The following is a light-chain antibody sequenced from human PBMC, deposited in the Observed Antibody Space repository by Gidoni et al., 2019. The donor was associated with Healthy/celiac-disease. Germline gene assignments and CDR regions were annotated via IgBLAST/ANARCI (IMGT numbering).Light chain of an antibody. CDR3: SSYAGSNNFV. CDR2: EVS. Sequence: QSALTQPPSAPGSPGQSVTISCTGTSSDVGGYNYVSWYQQHPGKAPKLMIYEVSKRPSGVPVRFSGSKSGNAASLTVSGLQAEDEADYYCSSYAGSNNFVFGTGTKVTVL. CDR1: SSDVGGYNY. V-gene: IGLV2-8*01. J-gene: IGLJ1*01.